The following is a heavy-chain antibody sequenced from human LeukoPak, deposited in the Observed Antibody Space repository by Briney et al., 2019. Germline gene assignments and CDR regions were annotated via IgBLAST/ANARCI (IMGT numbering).Heavy chain of an antibody. V-gene: IGHV3-21*01. Sequence: PGGSLRLSCAASGFTFSSYSMNWVRQAPGKGLEWVSSISSSSSYIYYADSVKGRFTISRDNAKNSLYLQMNSLRAEDTAVYYCARDRGRPAPDAFEIWGQGTMVTVSS. J-gene: IGHJ3*02. CDR3: ARDRGRPAPDAFEI. CDR2: ISSSSSYI. CDR1: GFTFSSYS.